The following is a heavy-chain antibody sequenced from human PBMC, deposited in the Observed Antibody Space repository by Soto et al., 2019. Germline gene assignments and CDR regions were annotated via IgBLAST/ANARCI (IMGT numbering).Heavy chain of an antibody. CDR2: ISYDGDHK. CDR1: VFTFRNYG. CDR3: AKKIVGYAAHSDARGV. Sequence: GGSMRLSCTPSVFTFRNYGLLWVRQAPGKGLEWVALISYDGDHKYYPDSARGRFTVSRDNFNNMLFLQMDSLTPEDTAVYYCAKKIVGYAAHSDARGVLGRWTTGTFS. V-gene: IGHV3-30*18. D-gene: IGHD1-26*01. J-gene: IGHJ6*02.